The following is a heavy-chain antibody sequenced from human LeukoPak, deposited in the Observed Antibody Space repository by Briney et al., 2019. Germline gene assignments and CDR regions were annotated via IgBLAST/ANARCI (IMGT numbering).Heavy chain of an antibody. Sequence: GASVKVSCKASGYTFTSNYIHWVRQAPGQGLEWMGMIYPRDGSTSYAQKFRGRVTVTRDTSTSTVHMELSGLRSEDTAVYYCARGQEGFDYWGQGTLVTVSS. V-gene: IGHV1-46*01. J-gene: IGHJ4*02. CDR2: IYPRDGST. CDR3: ARGQEGFDY. CDR1: GYTFTSNY.